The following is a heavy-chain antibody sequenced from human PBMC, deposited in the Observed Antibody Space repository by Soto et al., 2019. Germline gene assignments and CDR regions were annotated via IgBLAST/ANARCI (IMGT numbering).Heavy chain of an antibody. V-gene: IGHV3-23*01. CDR3: AKGPGEKQLWSPYGMDV. J-gene: IGHJ6*02. CDR2: GGST. D-gene: IGHD5-18*01. Sequence: GGSTWYADSVKGRFTMSRDNSKNTLYLQMNSLRVEDTAVYYCAKGPGEKQLWSPYGMDVWGQGTTVTVSS.